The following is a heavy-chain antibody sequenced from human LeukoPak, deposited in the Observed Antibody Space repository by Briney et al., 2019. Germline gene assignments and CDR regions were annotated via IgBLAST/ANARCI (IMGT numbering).Heavy chain of an antibody. V-gene: IGHV1-69*05. CDR3: AGAVAVAATGGRFDA. CDR2: IIPIFGTA. Sequence: ASVKVSCKASGGTFSSYSIRWVRQAPGQGLELMGGIIPIFGTANYAQKVQGRVTITTDQSTRTAYMELSSLTSEDTAVYSCAGAVAVAATGGRFDAWGQGTLVTVSS. J-gene: IGHJ5*02. D-gene: IGHD6-19*01. CDR1: GGTFSSYS.